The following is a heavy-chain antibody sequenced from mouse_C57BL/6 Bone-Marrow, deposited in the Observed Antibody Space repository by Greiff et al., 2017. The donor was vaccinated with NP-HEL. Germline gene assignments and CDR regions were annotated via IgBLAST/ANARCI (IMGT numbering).Heavy chain of an antibody. J-gene: IGHJ2*01. V-gene: IGHV5-12*01. CDR3: ARDGSSLDY. D-gene: IGHD1-1*01. CDR1: GFTFSDYY. Sequence: EVHLVESGGGLVQPGGSLKLSCAASGFTFSDYYMYWVRQTPEKRLEWVAYISNGGGSTYYPDTVKGRFTISRDNAKNTLYLQMSRLKSEDTAMYYCARDGSSLDYWGQGTTLTVSS. CDR2: ISNGGGST.